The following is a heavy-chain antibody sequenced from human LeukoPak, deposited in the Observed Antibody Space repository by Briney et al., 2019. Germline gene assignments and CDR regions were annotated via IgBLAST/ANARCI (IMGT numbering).Heavy chain of an antibody. Sequence: GGSLRLSCAASGFTFSSYWMSWVRQAPGKGLEWVANIKQDGSEKYYVDSVKGRFTISRDNAKNSLYLKMNSLRAEDTAVYYCARAGYGSGSYLTLAAFDYWGQGTLVTVSS. CDR3: ARAGYGSGSYLTLAAFDY. J-gene: IGHJ4*02. V-gene: IGHV3-7*01. CDR1: GFTFSSYW. CDR2: IKQDGSEK. D-gene: IGHD3-10*01.